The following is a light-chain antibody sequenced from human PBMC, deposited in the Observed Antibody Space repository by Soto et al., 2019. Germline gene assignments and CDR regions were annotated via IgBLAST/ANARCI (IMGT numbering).Light chain of an antibody. CDR1: QSVSSSH. CDR3: QQYGSSSLT. V-gene: IGKV3-20*01. CDR2: GAS. J-gene: IGKJ3*01. Sequence: EIVLTQSPGTLSVSPGEGVTLSCRASQSVSSSHLAWYQQKPGQAPRLLIYGASSRATGIPDRFSGSGSGTDFTLTISRLEPEDFALYYCQQYGSSSLTFGPGTKVDNK.